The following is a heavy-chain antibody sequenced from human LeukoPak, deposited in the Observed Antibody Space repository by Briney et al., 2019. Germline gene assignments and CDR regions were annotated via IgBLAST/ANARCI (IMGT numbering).Heavy chain of an antibody. J-gene: IGHJ4*02. CDR2: IKQDGSEK. CDR1: GFTFSSYA. Sequence: GGSLRLSCAASGFTFSSYAMSWVRQAPGKGLEWVANIKQDGSEKYYVDSVKGRFTISRDNAKNSLYLQMNSLRAEDTAVYYCARDRSDYGYWGQGTLVTVSS. V-gene: IGHV3-7*01. CDR3: ARDRSDYGY. D-gene: IGHD1-26*01.